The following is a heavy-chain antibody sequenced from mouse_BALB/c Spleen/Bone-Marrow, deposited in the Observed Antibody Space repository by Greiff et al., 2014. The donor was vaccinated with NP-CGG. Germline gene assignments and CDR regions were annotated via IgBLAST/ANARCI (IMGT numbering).Heavy chain of an antibody. CDR2: INPHNDGT. Sequence: VQLKQSGPELVKPGASVKMSCKASGYTFTSYVMHWVKQKPGQGLEWIGYINPHNDGTTYNEKFKGKATLTSDKSSSTAYMELSSLTSEDSAVYYCARGNYYDYDYIDYWGQGTTLTVSS. J-gene: IGHJ2*01. CDR1: GYTFTSYV. V-gene: IGHV1-14*01. CDR3: ARGNYYDYDYIDY. D-gene: IGHD2-4*01.